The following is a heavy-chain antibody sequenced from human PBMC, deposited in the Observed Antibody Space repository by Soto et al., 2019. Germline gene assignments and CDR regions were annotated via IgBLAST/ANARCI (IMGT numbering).Heavy chain of an antibody. J-gene: IGHJ5*02. CDR2: IYWDDDK. CDR3: AHSLGEDWFDR. Sequence: QITLKESGPTLVKSTQTLTLTCTFSGFSLTTSGVGVGWIRQPPGKALEWLALIYWDDDKRYSPSLKSRLTSTKDTSKNQVVIMMTNMDPVETATYYCAHSLGEDWFDRWGQGTLVTVSS. V-gene: IGHV2-5*02. D-gene: IGHD3-16*01. CDR1: GFSLTTSGVG.